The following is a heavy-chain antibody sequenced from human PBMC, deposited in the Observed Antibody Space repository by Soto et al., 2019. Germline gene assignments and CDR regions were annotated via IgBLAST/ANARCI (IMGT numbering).Heavy chain of an antibody. CDR2: FDPEDGET. D-gene: IGHD4-17*01. J-gene: IGHJ4*02. V-gene: IGHV1-24*01. CDR3: ATEFMTTVTFPPGY. Sequence: GASVKVSCKVSGYTLTELSMHWVRQAPGKGLGWMGGFDPEDGETIYAQKFQGRVTVTEDTSTDTAYMELSSLRSEDTAVYYCATEFMTTVTFPPGYWGQGTPVTVSS. CDR1: GYTLTELS.